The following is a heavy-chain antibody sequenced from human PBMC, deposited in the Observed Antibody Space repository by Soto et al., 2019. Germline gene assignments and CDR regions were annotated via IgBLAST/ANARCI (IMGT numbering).Heavy chain of an antibody. D-gene: IGHD6-13*01. J-gene: IGHJ6*02. CDR1: GGSISSGDYY. CDR3: ARDSPGYSSSWYGSDYYGMDV. CDR2: IYYSGST. V-gene: IGHV4-30-4*01. Sequence: SETLSLTCTVSGGSISSGDYYWSWIRQPPGKGLEWIGYIYYSGSTYYNPSLKSRVTISVDTSKNQFSLKLSSVTAADTAVYYCARDSPGYSSSWYGSDYYGMDVWGQGTTVTVSS.